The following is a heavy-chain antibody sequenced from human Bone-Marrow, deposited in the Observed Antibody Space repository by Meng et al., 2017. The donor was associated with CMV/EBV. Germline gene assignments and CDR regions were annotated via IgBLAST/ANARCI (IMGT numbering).Heavy chain of an antibody. CDR3: VRHIIVVPARGYGVDV. CDR2: INDSGST. CDR1: GHSITSDYF. J-gene: IGHJ6*02. Sequence: GPLRLSCRVSGHSITSDYFWGWVRQPPGKGLEWIGINDSGSTYYNPSLKSRVAISVDTSGTQFSLTLTSVTAADTAVYYCVRHIIVVPARGYGVDVWGQGTTVTVSS. D-gene: IGHD2-2*01. V-gene: IGHV4-38-2*01.